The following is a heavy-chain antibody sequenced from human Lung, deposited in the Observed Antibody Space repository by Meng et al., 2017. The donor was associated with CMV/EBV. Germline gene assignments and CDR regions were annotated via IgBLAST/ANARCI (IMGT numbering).Heavy chain of an antibody. CDR2: ISGRSAYK. Sequence: GRSLRLSCAASGFFFSGYSMNWVRQAPGKGLEWLTSISGRSAYKYYADSMRGRFTISRDNAKNSLFLQMDRLRLEDTSVYYCTRDMTLVRVVNVTFPYVWDHWGQGTLVTVS. V-gene: IGHV3-21*01. J-gene: IGHJ4*02. D-gene: IGHD3-10*01. CDR1: GFFFSGYS. CDR3: TRDMTLVRVVNVTFPYVWDH.